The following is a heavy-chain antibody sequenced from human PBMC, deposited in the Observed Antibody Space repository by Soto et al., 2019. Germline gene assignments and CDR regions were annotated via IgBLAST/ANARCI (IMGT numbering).Heavy chain of an antibody. Sequence: PSETLSLTCAVSGASISAGGNPSNWIRQPQGKGLEWIGYVHHTGSTYYTPSLKSRVTISLDRSKNQFSLKLTSVTAADTALYYCARTDVYTSQGAYFDFWGQGTLVTVSS. CDR1: GASISAGGNP. J-gene: IGHJ4*02. CDR2: VHHTGST. CDR3: ARTDVYTSQGAYFDF. D-gene: IGHD1-20*01. V-gene: IGHV4-30-2*01.